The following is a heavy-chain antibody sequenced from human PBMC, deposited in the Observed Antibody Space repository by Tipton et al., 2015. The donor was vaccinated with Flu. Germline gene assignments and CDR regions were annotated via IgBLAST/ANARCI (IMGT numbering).Heavy chain of an antibody. CDR3: ARGMNSGLVDV. CDR1: GLTLRNYA. J-gene: IGHJ6*02. CDR2: ISSNGDNT. D-gene: IGHD2/OR15-2a*01. Sequence: SLRLSCAGSGLTLRNYAMHWVRQAPGKGLEYVSAISSNGDNTYYADSVKGRFTISRDNSKNTLYLQMGSLRADDMAVYYCARGMNSGLVDVWGQGTTVTVSS. V-gene: IGHV3-64*02.